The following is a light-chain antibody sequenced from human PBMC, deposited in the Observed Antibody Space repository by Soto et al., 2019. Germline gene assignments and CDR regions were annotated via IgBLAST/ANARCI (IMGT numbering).Light chain of an antibody. CDR3: QQYGTSPWT. Sequence: EIVLTQSPGTLSLSPGERATLSGRASQNFSSSYLVWYQQKPGQAPRLLIYGASNRATGIPDRFSGSGSGTDFTLTISRLEPEDFAVYYCQQYGTSPWTFGHGTKVEIK. CDR2: GAS. CDR1: QNFSSSY. J-gene: IGKJ1*01. V-gene: IGKV3-20*01.